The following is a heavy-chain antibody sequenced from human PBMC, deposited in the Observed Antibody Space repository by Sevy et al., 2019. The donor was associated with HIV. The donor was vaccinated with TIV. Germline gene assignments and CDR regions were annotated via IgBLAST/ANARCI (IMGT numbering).Heavy chain of an antibody. CDR2: IYYSGST. V-gene: IGHV4-59*01. J-gene: IGHJ4*02. D-gene: IGHD3-22*01. CDR1: GGSISSYY. Sequence: SETLSLTCTVSGGSISSYYWSWIRQPPGKGLEWIGYIYYSGSTNYNPSLKSRVTISVDMSKNQFPLKLSSVTAADTAVYYCARGQYYDSSVYYYGGYYFDYWGQGTLVTVSS. CDR3: ARGQYYDSSVYYYGGYYFDY.